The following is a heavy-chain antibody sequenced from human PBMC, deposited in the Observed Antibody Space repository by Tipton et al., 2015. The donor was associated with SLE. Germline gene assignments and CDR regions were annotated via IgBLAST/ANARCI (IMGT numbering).Heavy chain of an antibody. Sequence: GLVKPSETLSLTCTVSGGSISSSSYYWGWIRQPPGKGLEWIGSIYYSGSTYYNPSLKSRVTISVDTSKNQFSLKLSSVTAADTAVYYCARESSSWTRGYFDYWGQGTLVTVSS. CDR1: GGSISSSSYY. CDR2: IYYSGST. J-gene: IGHJ4*02. D-gene: IGHD6-13*01. CDR3: ARESSSWTRGYFDY. V-gene: IGHV4-39*07.